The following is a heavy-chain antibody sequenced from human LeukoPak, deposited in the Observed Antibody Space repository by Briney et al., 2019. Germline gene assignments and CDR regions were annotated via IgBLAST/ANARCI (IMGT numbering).Heavy chain of an antibody. J-gene: IGHJ5*02. CDR1: GFTFSSYA. CDR2: ISGSGGST. Sequence: GGSLRLSCAASGFTFSSYAMSWVRQAPGKGLEWVSSISGSGGSTYYADSVKGRFTVSSDNSKNTLPLQMNSLRAEDTAVYYCAKEGYSGSWYGGLDPWGQGTLVTVSS. CDR3: AKEGYSGSWYGGLDP. D-gene: IGHD6-13*01. V-gene: IGHV3-23*01.